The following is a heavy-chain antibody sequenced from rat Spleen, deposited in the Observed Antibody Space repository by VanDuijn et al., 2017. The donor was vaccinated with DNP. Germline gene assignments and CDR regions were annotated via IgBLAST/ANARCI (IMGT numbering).Heavy chain of an antibody. CDR1: GFTFSDYA. Sequence: EVQLVESGGDLVQPGRSLILSCAASGFTFSDYAMAWVRQAPTKGLEWVASITNSGGSTYYRDSVKGRFTISRDNAKSTLYLQMDSLRSEDTATYYCAKNSGYYFDYWGQGVMVTVSS. CDR3: AKNSGYYFDY. CDR2: ITNSGGST. D-gene: IGHD4-3*01. V-gene: IGHV5S23*01. J-gene: IGHJ2*01.